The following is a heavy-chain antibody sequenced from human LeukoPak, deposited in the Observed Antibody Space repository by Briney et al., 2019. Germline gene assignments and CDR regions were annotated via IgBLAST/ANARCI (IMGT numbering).Heavy chain of an antibody. D-gene: IGHD3-10*01. Sequence: GGSLRLSCVASAFSFSTYGMHWVRQAPGKGLEWVAFIYFDGSNKYHADSVMGRFTISRDNSKNTLYLQLNSLRPEDTAVYYCAKDVPGSRIMDVWGKGTTVTISS. CDR1: AFSFSTYG. CDR3: AKDVPGSRIMDV. CDR2: IYFDGSNK. V-gene: IGHV3-30*02. J-gene: IGHJ6*04.